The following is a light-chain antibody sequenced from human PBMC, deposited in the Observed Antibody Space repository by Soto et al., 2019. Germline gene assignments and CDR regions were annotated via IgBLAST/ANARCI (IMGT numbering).Light chain of an antibody. J-gene: IGKJ4*01. V-gene: IGKV3-11*01. Sequence: EIVLTQSPATLSLSPGERATLSCRASQSVSSYLAWYQQKPGQAPRLLIYDASNRATGIPARFSGSGSRTVFTLTIISLEPEDFAIYYCQQRSNWPPVTFGGGTKVEIK. CDR1: QSVSSY. CDR3: QQRSNWPPVT. CDR2: DAS.